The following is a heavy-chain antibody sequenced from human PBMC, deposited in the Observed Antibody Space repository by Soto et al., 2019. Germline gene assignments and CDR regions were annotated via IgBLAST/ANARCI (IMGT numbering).Heavy chain of an antibody. V-gene: IGHV3-30-3*01. Sequence: QVQLVESGGGVVQPGRSLRLSCAASGFTFSSYAMHWVRQAPGKGLEWVAVISYDGSNKYYADSVKGRFTISRDNSKNSLYLKMNSLRAEDTAVYYCASGTRGYRYGPIDYWGQGTLVTVSS. CDR3: ASGTRGYRYGPIDY. CDR1: GFTFSSYA. J-gene: IGHJ4*02. D-gene: IGHD5-18*01. CDR2: ISYDGSNK.